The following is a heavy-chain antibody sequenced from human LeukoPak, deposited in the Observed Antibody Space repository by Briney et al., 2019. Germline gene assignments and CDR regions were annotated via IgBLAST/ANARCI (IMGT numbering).Heavy chain of an antibody. Sequence: GGSLRLSCAASGFTFSSYDMHWVRQATGKGLECVSAIGTAGDLYYPGSVKGRFTISRENAKNSLYLQMNSLRAGDTAVYYCARAYYYGSGSYFFDYWGQGTLVTVSS. CDR2: IGTAGDL. D-gene: IGHD3-10*01. J-gene: IGHJ4*02. CDR3: ARAYYYGSGSYFFDY. V-gene: IGHV3-13*05. CDR1: GFTFSSYD.